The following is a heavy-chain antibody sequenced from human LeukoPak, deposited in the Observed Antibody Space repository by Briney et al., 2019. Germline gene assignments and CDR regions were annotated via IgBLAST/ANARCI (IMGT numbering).Heavy chain of an antibody. V-gene: IGHV3-21*01. CDR2: ISSGSGYL. J-gene: IGHJ3*02. CDR3: ARGNQWEPYAFDI. Sequence: PGGSLRLSCAASGFTFSSYAMNWVRQAPGKGLEWVSSISSGSGYLYYADSVKGRFTVSRDNAQKSLYLQMNSLRAEDTAVYYCARGNQWEPYAFDIWGQGTMVTVSS. D-gene: IGHD1-26*01. CDR1: GFTFSSYA.